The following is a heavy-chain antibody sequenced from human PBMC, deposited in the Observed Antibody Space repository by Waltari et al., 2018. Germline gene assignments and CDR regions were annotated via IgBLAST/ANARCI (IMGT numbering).Heavy chain of an antibody. J-gene: IGHJ3*02. CDR1: GYTFTSYY. CDR3: ARDHERTTYAFDI. CDR2: INPSGGST. V-gene: IGHV1-46*01. Sequence: QVQLVQSGAEVKKPGASVKVSCKASGYTFTSYYMHWVRQAPGQGLEWMGIINPSGGSTSYAKKFQGRVTMTRDTSTSTVYMELSSLRSEDTAVYYCARDHERTTYAFDIWGQGTMVTVSS. D-gene: IGHD4-17*01.